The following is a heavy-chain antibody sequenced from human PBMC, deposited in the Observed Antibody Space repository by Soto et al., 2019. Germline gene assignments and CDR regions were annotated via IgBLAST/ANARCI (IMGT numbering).Heavy chain of an antibody. V-gene: IGHV3-48*02. J-gene: IGHJ4*02. CDR1: GFIFNVYS. CDR2: ISAGSNTI. D-gene: IGHD6-19*01. CDR3: ARDSGVTGADDY. Sequence: EVQLVESGGGLVEPGGSLRLSCAASGFIFNVYSMTWVRQAPGKGLEWVSYISAGSNTIYYRDSVKGRFTISRDNAKNSLYLQMNSLWDEDTAVYYCARDSGVTGADDYWGQGTLVTVSS.